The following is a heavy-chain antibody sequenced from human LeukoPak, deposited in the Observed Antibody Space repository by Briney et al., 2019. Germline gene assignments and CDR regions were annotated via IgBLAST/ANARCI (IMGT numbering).Heavy chain of an antibody. Sequence: SSETLSLTCTVSGGSISSYYWSWLRQPPGKGLEWIRYIYYSGSTNYNPSLKSGVTISVDTSNNQFSLKLSSVNAADTAVYYCARGYDWGGIHYCGMDVWGQGTTVTVSS. J-gene: IGHJ6*02. CDR3: ARGYDWGGIHYCGMDV. D-gene: IGHD5-12*01. V-gene: IGHV4-59*01. CDR1: GGSISSYY. CDR2: IYYSGST.